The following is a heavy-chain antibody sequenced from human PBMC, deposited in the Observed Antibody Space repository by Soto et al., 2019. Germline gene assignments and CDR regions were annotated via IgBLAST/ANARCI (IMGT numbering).Heavy chain of an antibody. J-gene: IGHJ5*02. D-gene: IGHD2-15*01. V-gene: IGHV4-38-2*02. CDR2: VHYSGNT. CDR1: GYSISSGYH. CDR3: ARQDRVVAEGGWFDP. Sequence: SETLSLTCTVSGYSISSGYHWAWIRQPPGKGLEWLGSVHYSGNTYYNPSLKSRLTISVDKSKNQFSLNLSSVTAADTAVYYCARQDRVVAEGGWFDPWGQGTLVTVSP.